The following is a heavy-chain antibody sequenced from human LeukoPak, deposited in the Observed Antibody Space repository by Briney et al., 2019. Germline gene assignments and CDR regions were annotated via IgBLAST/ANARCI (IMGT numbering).Heavy chain of an antibody. J-gene: IGHJ4*02. V-gene: IGHV1-46*01. CDR3: ASSYAYCSGGSCYDPHYYDGSGYYY. CDR2: INPSGGST. Sequence: ASVKVSCKASGYTFTSYYMHWVRQAPGQGLEWMGIINPSGGSTSYAQKFQGRVTMTRDTSTSTVYMELSSLRSEDTAVYYCASSYAYCSGGSCYDPHYYDGSGYYYWGQGTLVTVSS. D-gene: IGHD2-15*01. CDR1: GYTFTSYY.